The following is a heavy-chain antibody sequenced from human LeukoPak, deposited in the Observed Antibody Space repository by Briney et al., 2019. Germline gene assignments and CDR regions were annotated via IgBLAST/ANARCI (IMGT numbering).Heavy chain of an antibody. J-gene: IGHJ5*02. CDR3: ARDGGTRLGFDP. CDR1: SESSGGDD. D-gene: IGHD3-16*01. Sequence: SETLSLTCAMHSESSGGDDWTWIRQPPGKGLEWIGEVSPGGSTRYNPSLRSRVTISLDASRRRFSLRLSSVTAADTGVYYCARDGGTRLGFDPWGQGTLVTVSS. CDR2: VSPGGST. V-gene: IGHV4-34*01.